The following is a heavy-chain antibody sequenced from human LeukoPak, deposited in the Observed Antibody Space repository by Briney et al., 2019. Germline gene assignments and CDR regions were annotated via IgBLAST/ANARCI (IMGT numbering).Heavy chain of an antibody. CDR3: ARGPPIFGVVIKRDY. CDR1: GFTFSSYV. D-gene: IGHD3-3*01. Sequence: GGSLRLSCAASGFTFSSYVMHWVRQAPGKGLEWVAFIRYDGSNKYYADSVKGRFTISRDNSKNTLYLQMNSLRAEDTAVYYCARGPPIFGVVIKRDYWGQGTLVTVSS. CDR2: IRYDGSNK. J-gene: IGHJ4*02. V-gene: IGHV3-30*02.